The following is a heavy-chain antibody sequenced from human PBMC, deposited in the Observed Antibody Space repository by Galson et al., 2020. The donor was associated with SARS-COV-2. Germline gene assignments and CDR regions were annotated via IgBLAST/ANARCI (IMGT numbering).Heavy chain of an antibody. CDR3: AGWLGRVYGMDV. CDR2: ISYDGSNK. CDR1: GFTFSSYG. Sequence: TGGSLRLSCAASGFTFSSYGMHWVRQAPGTGLEWVAVISYDGSNKYYADSVKGRFTISRDNSKNTLYLQMNSLRAEDTAVYYCAGWLGRVYGMDVWGQGTTVTVSS. V-gene: IGHV3-30*03. J-gene: IGHJ6*02. D-gene: IGHD5-12*01.